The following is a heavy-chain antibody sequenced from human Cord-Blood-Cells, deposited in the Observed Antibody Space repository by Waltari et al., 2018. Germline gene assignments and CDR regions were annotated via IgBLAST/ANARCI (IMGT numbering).Heavy chain of an antibody. CDR3: ARVLSSSFHDAFDI. J-gene: IGHJ3*02. CDR1: GGTFSSYA. D-gene: IGHD6-6*01. CDR2: IIPIFGTA. Sequence: QVQLVQSGAEVKKPGSSATVSCKASGGTFSSYAISWVRPAPGQGLEWMGGIIPIFGTANYAQKFQDRVTITADESTSTAYMELSSLRSEDTAVYYCARVLSSSFHDAFDIWGQGTMVTVSS. V-gene: IGHV1-69*01.